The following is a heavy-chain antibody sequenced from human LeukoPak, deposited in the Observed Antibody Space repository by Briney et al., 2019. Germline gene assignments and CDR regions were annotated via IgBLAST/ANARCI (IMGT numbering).Heavy chain of an antibody. Sequence: PSETLSLTCTVSGGSISSGGYYWSWIRQHPGKGLEWIGYIYYSGSTYYNPSLKSRVTISVDTSKNQFSLKLSSVTAADTAVYYCARENRGTYDYWGQGTLVTVSA. J-gene: IGHJ4*02. CDR2: IYYSGST. CDR1: GGSISSGGYY. V-gene: IGHV4-31*03. CDR3: ARENRGTYDY. D-gene: IGHD3-10*01.